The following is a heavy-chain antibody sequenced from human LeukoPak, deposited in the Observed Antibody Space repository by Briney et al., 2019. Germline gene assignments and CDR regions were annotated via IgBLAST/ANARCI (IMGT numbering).Heavy chain of an antibody. Sequence: GGFLRLSCAASGFTFSSYAMHWVRQAPGKGLEWVAVISCDGSNKYYADSVKGRFTISRDNSKNTLYLQMNSLRAEDTAVYYCARDWNSGSYYGDYSYYGMDVWGHGTTVTVSS. CDR1: GFTFSSYA. J-gene: IGHJ6*02. V-gene: IGHV3-30*04. CDR2: ISCDGSNK. D-gene: IGHD1-26*01. CDR3: ARDWNSGSYYGDYSYYGMDV.